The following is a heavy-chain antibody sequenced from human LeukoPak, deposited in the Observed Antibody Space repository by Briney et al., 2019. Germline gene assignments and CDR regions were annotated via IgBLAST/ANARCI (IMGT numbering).Heavy chain of an antibody. CDR1: GVTFGDYA. V-gene: IGHV3-21*04. CDR3: ARGWEDGYNLYYYHYYYMDV. CDR2: ISGSNSYI. Sequence: GGSLRLSCTTSGVTFGDYAMTWVRQAPGKGLEWVSSISGSNSYIYYADSMKGRFTISRDNSKNTLYLQMNSLRAEDTAVYYCARGWEDGYNLYYYHYYYMDVWGKGTTVTISS. J-gene: IGHJ6*03. D-gene: IGHD5-24*01.